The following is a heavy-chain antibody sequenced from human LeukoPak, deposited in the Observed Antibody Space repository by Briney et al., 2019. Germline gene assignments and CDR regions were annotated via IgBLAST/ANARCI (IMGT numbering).Heavy chain of an antibody. J-gene: IGHJ4*02. D-gene: IGHD6-19*01. V-gene: IGHV3-9*01. Sequence: GGSLRLSCAASGFTFSNAWMSWVRQAPGKGLEWVSGISWNSGSIGYADSVKGRFTISRDNAKNSLYLQMNSLRAEDTALYYCAKDMDSSGWQIEYWGQGTLVTVSS. CDR2: ISWNSGSI. CDR1: GFTFSNAW. CDR3: AKDMDSSGWQIEY.